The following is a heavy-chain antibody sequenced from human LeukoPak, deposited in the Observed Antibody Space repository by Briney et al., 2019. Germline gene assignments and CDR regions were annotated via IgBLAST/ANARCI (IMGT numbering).Heavy chain of an antibody. Sequence: GRSLRLSCAASGFTFSNYGMHWGRQAQGKGLEWVAVTWYDGSNKYYADSVKGRSTIARDNSKNTLYLQMNSLRAEDTAVYYCARVLVPAATSRYYYYGMDVWGQGTRDTVSS. D-gene: IGHD2-2*01. CDR1: GFTFSNYG. CDR3: ARVLVPAATSRYYYYGMDV. J-gene: IGHJ6*02. V-gene: IGHV3-33*01. CDR2: TWYDGSNK.